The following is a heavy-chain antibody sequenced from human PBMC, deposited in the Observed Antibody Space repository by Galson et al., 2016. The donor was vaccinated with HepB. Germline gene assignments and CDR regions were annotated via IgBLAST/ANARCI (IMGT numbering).Heavy chain of an antibody. D-gene: IGHD6-13*01. J-gene: IGHJ6*03. CDR3: ARDLKAAACRTFYYYYYYLDV. Sequence: SLRLSCAASGFTFSYYYMNWVRQAPGKGLEWVSYISRSSSDIYYADSAKGRFTISRDNAKNSLYLQMNSLRAEDTAVYYCARDLKAAACRTFYYYYYYLDVWGKGTTVTVSS. CDR1: GFTFSYYY. V-gene: IGHV3-21*01. CDR2: ISRSSSDI.